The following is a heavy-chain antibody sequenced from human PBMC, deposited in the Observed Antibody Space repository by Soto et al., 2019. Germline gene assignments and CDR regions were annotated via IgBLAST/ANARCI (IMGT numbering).Heavy chain of an antibody. CDR2: MNPNSGNT. J-gene: IGHJ5*02. D-gene: IGHD6-19*01. CDR3: ARGRQQWLVLQKRNWFDP. Sequence: ASVKVSCKASGYTFTSYDINWVRQATGQGLEWMGWMNPNSGNTGYAQKFQGRVTMTRNTSISTAYMELSSLRSEDTAVYYSARGRQQWLVLQKRNWFDPWGQGTRGTVS. CDR1: GYTFTSYD. V-gene: IGHV1-8*01.